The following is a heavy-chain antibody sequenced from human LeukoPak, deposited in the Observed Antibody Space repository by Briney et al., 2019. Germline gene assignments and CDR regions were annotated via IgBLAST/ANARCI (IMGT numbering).Heavy chain of an antibody. V-gene: IGHV3-7*01. J-gene: IGHJ4*02. CDR1: GFTFSSYW. CDR3: ARPHTGFDS. Sequence: PGGSLRLSCAASGFTFSSYWMSWVRQAPGKGLEWVANIKQDGSEKYYVDSVKGRFTISRDNAKNTLYLQINSLRVEDTAVYYCARPHTGFDSWGQGTLVTVSS. CDR2: IKQDGSEK.